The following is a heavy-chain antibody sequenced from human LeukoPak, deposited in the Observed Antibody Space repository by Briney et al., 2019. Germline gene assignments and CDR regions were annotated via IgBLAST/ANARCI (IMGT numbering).Heavy chain of an antibody. J-gene: IGHJ4*02. CDR3: ASYYYDSSGHEDY. CDR1: GYSITSYW. Sequence: GESLKISCKGSGYSITSYWIGWVRQMPGKGLEWMGIIYPGDSDTRYSPSFQGQVTISADKSISTVYLQWSSLKASDTAMYYCASYYYDSSGHEDYWGQGTLVTVSS. V-gene: IGHV5-51*01. D-gene: IGHD3-22*01. CDR2: IYPGDSDT.